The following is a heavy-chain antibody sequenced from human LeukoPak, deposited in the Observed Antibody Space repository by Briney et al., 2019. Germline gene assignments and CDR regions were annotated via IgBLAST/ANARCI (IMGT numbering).Heavy chain of an antibody. J-gene: IGHJ4*02. CDR2: IYSDGNT. CDR1: GVTVSSNY. D-gene: IGHD1-26*01. CDR3: APSLGATTALDY. V-gene: IGHV3-53*01. Sequence: PGGSLRLSCAASGVTVSSNYINWVRQAPGKGLEWVSVIYSDGNTYYTDSVKGRFTISRDNSKNSLFLQMNSLRAEDTAVYYCAPSLGATTALDYWGQGTLVTVSS.